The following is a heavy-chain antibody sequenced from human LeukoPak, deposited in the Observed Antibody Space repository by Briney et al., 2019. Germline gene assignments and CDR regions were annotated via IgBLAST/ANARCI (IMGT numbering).Heavy chain of an antibody. CDR3: VRAHHPGGWFDP. D-gene: IGHD3-10*01. Sequence: PGGSLRLSCAASGFTFSSYGMSWVRQAPGKGLEWVSAISGSGGSTYYADSVKGRFTIPRDNAKNSLYLQMNSLTAEDTAVHYCVRAHHPGGWFDPWGQGTLVTVSS. J-gene: IGHJ5*02. CDR2: ISGSGGST. V-gene: IGHV3-23*01. CDR1: GFTFSSYG.